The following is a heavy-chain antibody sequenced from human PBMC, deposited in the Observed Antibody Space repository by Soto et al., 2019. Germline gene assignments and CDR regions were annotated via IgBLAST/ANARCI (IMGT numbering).Heavy chain of an antibody. Sequence: QGRLVLSGAEEKKPGASVIVSCKGSGFTFTSYVIHWLRQAPGQNLQWMGCINGGNGQTEVSQNFQGRVAIRSETSASTAYMELSSLRPEDTAVYYCSKTYLWLGGKDYGMVLW. CDR2: INGGNGQT. CDR1: GFTFTSYV. V-gene: IGHV1-3*05. D-gene: IGHD3-16*01. J-gene: IGHJ6*01. CDR3: SKTYLWLGGKDYGMVL.